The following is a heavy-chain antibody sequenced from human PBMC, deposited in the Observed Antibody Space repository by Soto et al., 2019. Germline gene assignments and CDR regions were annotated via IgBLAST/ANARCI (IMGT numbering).Heavy chain of an antibody. CDR3: ARELLYYDSSGYFWDDAFDI. Sequence: PSETLSLTCAVSGGSLSSSAYSWSWIRQTPGKGLEWIGFIYQSGSTYYNPSLKSRVTLSLDRPKNQISLKLTSVTAADTAVYHCARELLYYDSSGYFWDDAFDIWGQGTMVTVSS. CDR1: GGSLSSSAYS. V-gene: IGHV4-30-2*01. CDR2: IYQSGST. D-gene: IGHD3-22*01. J-gene: IGHJ3*02.